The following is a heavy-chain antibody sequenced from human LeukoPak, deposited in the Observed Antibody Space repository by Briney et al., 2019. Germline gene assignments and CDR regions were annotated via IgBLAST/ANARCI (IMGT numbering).Heavy chain of an antibody. V-gene: IGHV4-4*02. CDR3: ARDSGANPGY. Sequence: SETLSLTCAVSGDSISNGDWWSWVRQPPGKGLEWIGEIDHTGRTNYNPSLQSRVSISVAKSTNHFSLTLSSVTAADTAVYYCARDSGANPGYWGQGTLVTVSS. CDR2: IDHTGRT. J-gene: IGHJ4*02. CDR1: GDSISNGDW.